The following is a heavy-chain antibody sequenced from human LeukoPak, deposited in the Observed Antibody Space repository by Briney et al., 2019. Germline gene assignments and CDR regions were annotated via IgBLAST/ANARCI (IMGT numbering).Heavy chain of an antibody. CDR3: AKERASLDRSGSPYDY. CDR2: IRSSGSTI. CDR1: GFTFSSYE. J-gene: IGHJ4*02. V-gene: IGHV3-48*03. Sequence: GGSLRLSCAASGFTFSSYEMNWVREAPGKGREGGSYIRSSGSTIYCADSVTGRFTISRDNAKNSLFLQMNSLSAEDTAVYFCAKERASLDRSGSPYDYWGQGPLVTVSS. D-gene: IGHD3-22*01.